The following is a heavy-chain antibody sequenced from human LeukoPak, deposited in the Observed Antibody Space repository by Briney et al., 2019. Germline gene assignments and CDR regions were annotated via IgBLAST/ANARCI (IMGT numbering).Heavy chain of an antibody. V-gene: IGHV1-69*04. D-gene: IGHD1-14*01. J-gene: IGHJ4*02. CDR1: GGTFSSYA. Sequence: ASVKVSCKASGGTFSSYAISWVRQAPGQGLEWMGRIIPILGIANYAQKFQGRVTITRDTSASTAYMELSSLRSEDTAVYYCARDSTAQVGDYWGQGTLVTVSS. CDR2: IIPILGIA. CDR3: ARDSTAQVGDY.